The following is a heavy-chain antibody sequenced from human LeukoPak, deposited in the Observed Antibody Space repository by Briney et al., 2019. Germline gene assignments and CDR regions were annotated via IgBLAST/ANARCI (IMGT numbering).Heavy chain of an antibody. CDR1: GFTFSSYD. J-gene: IGHJ3*02. D-gene: IGHD6-6*01. CDR3: ARQGSIAQSDAFDI. V-gene: IGHV3-13*01. CDR2: IGTAGDT. Sequence: PGGSLRLSCAASGFTFSSYDMHWVRQATGKGLEWVSVIGTAGDTYYPGSVKGRFTISRENAKNSLYLQMNSLRAEDTAVYYCARQGSIAQSDAFDIWGQGTMVTVSS.